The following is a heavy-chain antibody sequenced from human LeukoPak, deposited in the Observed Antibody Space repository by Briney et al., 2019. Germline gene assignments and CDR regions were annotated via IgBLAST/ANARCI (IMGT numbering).Heavy chain of an antibody. J-gene: IGHJ6*04. CDR2: IKQDGSEK. V-gene: IGHV3-7*01. Sequence: GGSLRLSCAASGFIFSSYWMSWVRQTPGKGLEWVANIKQDGSEKYYVDSVKGRFTISRDNAKNSLYLQMNSLRAEDTAVYYCAELGITMIGGVWGKGTTVTISS. CDR3: AELGITMIGGV. CDR1: GFIFSSYW. D-gene: IGHD3-10*02.